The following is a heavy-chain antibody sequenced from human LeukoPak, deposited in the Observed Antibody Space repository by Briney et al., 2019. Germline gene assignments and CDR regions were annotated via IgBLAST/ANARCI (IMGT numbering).Heavy chain of an antibody. CDR1: GFTFSSYA. D-gene: IGHD3-22*01. Sequence: GGSLRLSCAASGFTFSSYAMSWVRQAPGKGLEWVSAISGSGGGTYYADSVKGRFTISRDNSKNTLYLQINSLRAEDTAVYYCAKGRPHYYDSSGYYYFDYWGQGTLVTVSS. CDR3: AKGRPHYYDSSGYYYFDY. J-gene: IGHJ4*02. CDR2: ISGSGGGT. V-gene: IGHV3-23*01.